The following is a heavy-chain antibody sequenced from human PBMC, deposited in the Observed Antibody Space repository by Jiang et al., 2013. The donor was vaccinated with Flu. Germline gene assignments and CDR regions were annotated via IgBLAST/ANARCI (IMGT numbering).Heavy chain of an antibody. CDR3: ARGGGSTNWFDP. CDR2: ISSSSSYI. D-gene: IGHD1-26*01. V-gene: IGHV3-21*01. Sequence: VSSISSSSSYIYYADSVKGRXTISRDNAKNSLYLQMNSLRAEDTAVYYCARGGGSTNWFDPWGQGTLVTVSS. J-gene: IGHJ5*02.